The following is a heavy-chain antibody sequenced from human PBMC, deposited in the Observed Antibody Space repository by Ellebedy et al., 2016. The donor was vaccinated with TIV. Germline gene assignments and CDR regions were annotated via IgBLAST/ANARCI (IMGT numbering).Heavy chain of an antibody. D-gene: IGHD2-2*01. CDR2: IKSKTDGGTT. V-gene: IGHV3-15*01. CDR3: TTEYLVVVPAAQFDY. Sequence: GESLKISXAASGFTFSNAWMSWVRQAPGKGLEWVGRIKSKTDGGTTDYAAPVKGRFTISRDDSKNTLYLQMNSLKTEDTAVYYCTTEYLVVVPAAQFDYWGQGTLVTVSS. J-gene: IGHJ4*02. CDR1: GFTFSNAW.